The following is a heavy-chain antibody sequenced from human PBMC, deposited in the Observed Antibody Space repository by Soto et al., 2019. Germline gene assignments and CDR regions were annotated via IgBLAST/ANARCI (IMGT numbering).Heavy chain of an antibody. J-gene: IGHJ4*02. CDR3: VKDRPRLTQNPDGLF. V-gene: IGHV1-18*01. D-gene: IGHD2-8*01. CDR2: ISAFSDFT. Sequence: QVHLVQSGAEVREPGASVKVSCQTSGYTFTHHGISWVRQAPGQGLEWVGYISAFSDFTDYAQKFQGRVTWTTDKAMRTAYLELRSLTSDDTAVYHCVKDRPRLTQNPDGLFWGQGTLVTVSA. CDR1: GYTFTHHG.